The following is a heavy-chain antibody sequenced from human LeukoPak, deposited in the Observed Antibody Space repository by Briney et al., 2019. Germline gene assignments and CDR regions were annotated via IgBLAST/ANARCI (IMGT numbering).Heavy chain of an antibody. Sequence: SETLSLTCAVSGGSISSSNWWSWIRQPPGRGLEWIGSIYDSGSTYYNPSLKSRVTISVDTSKNQFSLKLNSVTAADTAVYYCARHYGPWGQGTLVTVSS. J-gene: IGHJ5*02. V-gene: IGHV4-39*01. D-gene: IGHD3-10*01. CDR2: IYDSGST. CDR3: ARHYGP. CDR1: GGSISSSNW.